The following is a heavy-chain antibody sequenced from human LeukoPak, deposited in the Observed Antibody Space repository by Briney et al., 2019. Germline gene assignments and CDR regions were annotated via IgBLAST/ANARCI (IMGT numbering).Heavy chain of an antibody. CDR1: GYTFTSYG. J-gene: IGHJ1*01. CDR3: AVYCGGDCYKYFQH. Sequence: ASVKVSCKASGYTFTSYGISWVRQAPGQGLEWMGWISAYNGNTNYAQKLQGRVTMTTDTSTSTAYMELGSLRSDDTAVYYCAVYCGGDCYKYFQHWGQGTLVTVSS. CDR2: ISAYNGNT. V-gene: IGHV1-18*01. D-gene: IGHD2-21*02.